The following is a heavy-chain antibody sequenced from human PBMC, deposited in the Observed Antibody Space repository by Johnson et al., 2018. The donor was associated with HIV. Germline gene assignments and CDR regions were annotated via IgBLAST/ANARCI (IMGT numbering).Heavy chain of an antibody. CDR1: GFTFSSYA. D-gene: IGHD3-16*01. CDR3: ATPRGRSPHAFDI. Sequence: VQLVESGGGLVQPGRSLRLSCAASGFTFSSYAMSWVRQAPGKGLEWVSAISGSGGSTYYADSVKGRFTISRDNSQTTLYLQMNSLRAEDTAVYYCATPRGRSPHAFDIWGQGTMVTVSS. V-gene: IGHV3-23*04. J-gene: IGHJ3*02. CDR2: ISGSGGST.